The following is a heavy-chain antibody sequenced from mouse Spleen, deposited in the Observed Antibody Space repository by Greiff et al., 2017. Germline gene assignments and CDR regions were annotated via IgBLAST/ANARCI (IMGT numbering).Heavy chain of an antibody. CDR3: ARYPDGYYEPYYAMDY. CDR2: IYPGSGNT. CDR1: GYTFTDYY. D-gene: IGHD2-3*01. J-gene: IGHJ4*01. Sequence: VQLQQSGAELVRPGASVKLSCKASGYTFTDYYINWVKQRPGQGLEWIARIYPGSGNTYYNEKFKGKATLTAEKSSSTAYMQLSSLTSEDSAVYFCARYPDGYYEPYYAMDYWGQGTSVTVSS. V-gene: IGHV1-76*01.